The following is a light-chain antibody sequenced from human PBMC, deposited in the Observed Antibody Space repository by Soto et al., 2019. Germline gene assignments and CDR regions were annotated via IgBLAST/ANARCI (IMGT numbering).Light chain of an antibody. Sequence: QSARTQPRSVSGSPGQPVTISRTGTSSDVGGYKYVSWYQQHPGKAPKLMIYDVSERPSGVPDRFSGSKSGNTASLTISGLQAEDEADYYCCSYAGSFTVYVFGIGTKVTVL. V-gene: IGLV2-11*01. CDR2: DVS. J-gene: IGLJ1*01. CDR3: CSYAGSFTVYV. CDR1: SSDVGGYKY.